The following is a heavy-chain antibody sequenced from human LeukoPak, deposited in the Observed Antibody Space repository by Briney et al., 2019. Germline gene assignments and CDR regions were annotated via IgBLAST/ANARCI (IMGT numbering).Heavy chain of an antibody. CDR3: ARATHCHGLATGY. CDR2: INPNSGGT. J-gene: IGHJ4*02. V-gene: IGHV1-2*02. D-gene: IGHD2-21*02. Sequence: GASVKVSCKASGYTFIGYYMPWVRQAPGQGLEWMGWINPNSGGTNYAQKFQGRVTMTRDTSISTAYMEMSRLRSDDTAVYYCARATHCHGLATGYWGQGTLVTVSS. CDR1: GYTFIGYY.